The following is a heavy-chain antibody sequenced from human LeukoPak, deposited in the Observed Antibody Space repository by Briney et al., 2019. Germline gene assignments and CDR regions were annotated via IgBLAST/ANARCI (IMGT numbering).Heavy chain of an antibody. CDR3: ARERVVVTAIEDCYYGMDV. CDR2: INSDGSST. CDR1: GFTFSSYW. D-gene: IGHD2-21*02. V-gene: IGHV3-74*01. J-gene: IGHJ6*02. Sequence: PGGSLRLSCAASGFTFSSYWIHWVRQAPGRGLVWVSRINSDGSSTSYADSVKGRFTISRDNAKNTLYLQMNSLRAEDTAVYYCARERVVVTAIEDCYYGMDVWGQGTTVTVSS.